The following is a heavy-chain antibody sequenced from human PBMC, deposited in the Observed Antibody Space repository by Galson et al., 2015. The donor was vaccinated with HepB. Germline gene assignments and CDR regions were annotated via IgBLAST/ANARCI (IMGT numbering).Heavy chain of an antibody. CDR3: ARRRGVAGTKKGAWFDP. CDR1: GYIFTSYW. Sequence: QSGAEVKKPGESLKISCKGSGYIFTSYWIDWVRQMPGKGLEWMGVISPGDSNTRYSPSFQGQVTISADKSITTAYLQWSSLRASDTAMYYCARRRGVAGTKKGAWFDPWGQGTLVTVSS. V-gene: IGHV5-51*01. D-gene: IGHD1-14*01. CDR2: ISPGDSNT. J-gene: IGHJ5*02.